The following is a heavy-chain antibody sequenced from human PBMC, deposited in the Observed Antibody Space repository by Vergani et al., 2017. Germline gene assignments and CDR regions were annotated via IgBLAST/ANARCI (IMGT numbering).Heavy chain of an antibody. CDR3: AKSITMIVVVSRFDY. CDR2: ISGSGGST. Sequence: EVQLLESGGGLVQPGGSLRLSCAASGFTFSSYAMSWVRQAPGKGLEWVSAISGSGGSTYYADSVKGRFTISRDNSKTTLYLQMNSLRAEDTAVYYCAKSITMIVVVSRFDYWGQGTLVTVSS. CDR1: GFTFSSYA. V-gene: IGHV3-23*01. D-gene: IGHD3-22*01. J-gene: IGHJ4*02.